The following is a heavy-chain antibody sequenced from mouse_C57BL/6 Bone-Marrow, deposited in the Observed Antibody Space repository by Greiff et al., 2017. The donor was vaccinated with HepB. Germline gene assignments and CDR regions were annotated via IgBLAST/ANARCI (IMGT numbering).Heavy chain of an antibody. D-gene: IGHD2-3*01. V-gene: IGHV7-3*01. Sequence: DVKLVESGGGLVQPGGSLSLSCAASGFTFTDYYMSWVRQPPGKALEWLGFIRNKANGYTTEYSASVKGRFTISRDNSQSILYLQMNALRAEDSATYYCARSPDGYYYPYYCDYWGQGTTLTVSS. CDR2: IRNKANGYTT. CDR3: ARSPDGYYYPYYCDY. CDR1: GFTFTDYY. J-gene: IGHJ2*01.